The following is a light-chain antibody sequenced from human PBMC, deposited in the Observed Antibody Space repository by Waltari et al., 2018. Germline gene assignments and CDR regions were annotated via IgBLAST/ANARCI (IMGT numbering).Light chain of an antibody. Sequence: QSALTQPASVSGSPGQSIIISCTGTSSDVGSYNLVSWYQHHPDKAPKLIIYEGNKRPSGVSNRFSGSKSGNTASLTISGLQAEDEADYYCCSFAAGSILVFGGGTKLTVL. CDR2: EGN. V-gene: IGLV2-23*01. CDR3: CSFAAGSILV. J-gene: IGLJ3*02. CDR1: SSDVGSYNL.